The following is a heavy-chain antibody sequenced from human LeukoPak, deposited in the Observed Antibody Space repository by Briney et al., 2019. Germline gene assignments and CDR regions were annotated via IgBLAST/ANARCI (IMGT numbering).Heavy chain of an antibody. D-gene: IGHD6-6*01. CDR2: MYHTGNT. J-gene: IGHJ4*02. V-gene: IGHV4-4*02. Sequence: SETLSLTCAVSGGSISSNNWWSWVRQAPGKGLEWIGEMYHTGNTNYNPSLKSRVTISVVKSKNQFSLRLTSVTAADTAVYYCARDVGARLPGYWGQGTLVTVSP. CDR3: ARDVGARLPGY. CDR1: GGSISSNNW.